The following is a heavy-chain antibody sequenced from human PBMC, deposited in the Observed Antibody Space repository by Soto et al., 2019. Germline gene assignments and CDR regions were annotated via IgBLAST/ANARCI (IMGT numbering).Heavy chain of an antibody. J-gene: IGHJ4*02. D-gene: IGHD2-15*01. V-gene: IGHV3-23*01. CDR2: ISGSGDGT. CDR1: EFAFSSYP. CDR3: VKRCDAGGCPDY. Sequence: EVQLLESGGGLVQPGGSLRLSCAASEFAFSSYPMSWVRQPPGKGREWVSGISGSGDGTYYADSVKGRFTISRDNSKNTLYLQMNSLRAEDTAVYYCVKRCDAGGCPDYWGQGTLLTVSS.